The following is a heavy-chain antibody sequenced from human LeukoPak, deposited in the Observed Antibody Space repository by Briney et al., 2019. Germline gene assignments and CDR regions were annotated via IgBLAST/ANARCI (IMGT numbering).Heavy chain of an antibody. D-gene: IGHD3-16*01. CDR3: GRERNWGGSESDY. CDR1: GFTFADYW. V-gene: IGHV3-7*01. CDR2: IRQDESEK. Sequence: GGSLRLSCTASGFTFADYWMTWVRQAPGKGLERVANIRQDESEKYYVDSVKGRFTISRDNTANALYLHMNSLRADDTAVYYCGRERNWGGSESDYWGQGTLVTVSS. J-gene: IGHJ4*02.